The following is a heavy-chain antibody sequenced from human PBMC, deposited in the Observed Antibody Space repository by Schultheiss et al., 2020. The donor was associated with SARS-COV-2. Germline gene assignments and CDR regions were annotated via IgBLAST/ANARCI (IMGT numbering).Heavy chain of an antibody. CDR1: GFTFSSYA. J-gene: IGHJ4*02. V-gene: IGHV3-30-3*01. Sequence: GGSLRLSCAASGFTFSSYAMHWVRQAPGKGLEWVAVISYDGSNKYYADSVKGRFTISRDNSKNSLYLQMNSLRAEDTAVYYCAREDKWNYALFDYWGQGTLVTVSS. D-gene: IGHD1-7*01. CDR3: AREDKWNYALFDY. CDR2: ISYDGSNK.